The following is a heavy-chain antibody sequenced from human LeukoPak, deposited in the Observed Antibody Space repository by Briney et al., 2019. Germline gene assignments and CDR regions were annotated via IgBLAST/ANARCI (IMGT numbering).Heavy chain of an antibody. V-gene: IGHV3-9*03. D-gene: IGHD3-3*01. CDR3: AKGRRIGSYDFWSGYRDAFDI. CDR1: GFTFDDYA. CDR2: ISWNSGSI. Sequence: PGRSLRLSCAASGFTFDDYAMHWVRQAPGEGLEWVSGISWNSGSIGYADSVKGRFTISRDNAKNSLYLQMNSLRAEDMALYYCAKGRRIGSYDFWSGYRDAFDIWGQGTMVTVSS. J-gene: IGHJ3*02.